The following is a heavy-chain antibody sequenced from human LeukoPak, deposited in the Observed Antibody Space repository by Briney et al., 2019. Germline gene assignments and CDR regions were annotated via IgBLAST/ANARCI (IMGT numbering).Heavy chain of an antibody. D-gene: IGHD4-4*01. V-gene: IGHV4-34*01. Sequence: PSETLSLTCAVYGGSFSGYYWSWIRQPPGKGLEWIGEINHSGSTNYNPSLKSRVTISVDTSKNQFSLKLSSVTAADTAVYYCARGTVTTFLGYYFDYWGQGTLVTVSS. CDR2: INHSGST. CDR1: GGSFSGYY. CDR3: ARGTVTTFLGYYFDY. J-gene: IGHJ4*02.